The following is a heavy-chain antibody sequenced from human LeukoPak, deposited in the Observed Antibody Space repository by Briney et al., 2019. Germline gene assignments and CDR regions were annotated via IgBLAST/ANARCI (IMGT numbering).Heavy chain of an antibody. CDR2: IYHSGST. D-gene: IGHD2-2*01. Sequence: SETLSLTCTVSGGSISSGGYYWSWIRQPPGKGLEWIGYIYHSGSTYYNPSLKSRVTISVDRSKNQFSLKLSSVTAADTAVYYCARDGFSSTSDYYYYMDVWGKGTTVTVSS. CDR3: ARDGFSSTSDYYYYMDV. J-gene: IGHJ6*03. V-gene: IGHV4-30-2*01. CDR1: GGSISSGGYY.